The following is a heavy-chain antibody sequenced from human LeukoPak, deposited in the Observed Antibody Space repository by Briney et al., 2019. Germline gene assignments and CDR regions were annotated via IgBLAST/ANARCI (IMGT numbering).Heavy chain of an antibody. CDR1: GFSLSGYW. CDR3: ARGGYSFDY. D-gene: IGHD5-18*01. V-gene: IGHV3-7*01. J-gene: IGHJ4*02. CDR2: LHADGVEQ. Sequence: PGGSLRLSCAASGFSLSGYWMTWVRQAPGKGLEWVARLHADGVEQNYVDSVTGRFTMSRDNAQNSLDLQMNSLRVEDTAVYYCARGGYSFDYLGQGTLVAVSS.